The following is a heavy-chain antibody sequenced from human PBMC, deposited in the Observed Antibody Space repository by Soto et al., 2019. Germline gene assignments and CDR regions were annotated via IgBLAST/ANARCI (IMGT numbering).Heavy chain of an antibody. CDR3: ARDEDCSGGSCYSGGGWFDP. V-gene: IGHV4-31*03. CDR1: GGSIGSGGYY. D-gene: IGHD2-15*01. J-gene: IGHJ5*02. CDR2: IYYSGST. Sequence: PXETLSLTCTVSGGSIGSGGYYWSWIRQHPGKGLEWIGYIYYSGSTYYNPSLKSRVTISVDTSKNQFSLKLSSVTAADTAVYYCARDEDCSGGSCYSGGGWFDPWGQGTLVTVSS.